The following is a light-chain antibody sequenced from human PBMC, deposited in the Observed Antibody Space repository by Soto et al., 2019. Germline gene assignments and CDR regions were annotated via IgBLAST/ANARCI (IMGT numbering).Light chain of an antibody. CDR1: SSNIGSNY. Sequence: QSVLTQPPSVSAAPGQRVTISCSGSSSNIGSNYVSWYRQFPGRAPQLLIYDDDKRPSGIPDRFSGSKSGTSATLGITGFRTGDEADYYCGSWDSSLSAYVFGTGTKLTVL. J-gene: IGLJ1*01. CDR2: DDD. V-gene: IGLV1-51*01. CDR3: GSWDSSLSAYV.